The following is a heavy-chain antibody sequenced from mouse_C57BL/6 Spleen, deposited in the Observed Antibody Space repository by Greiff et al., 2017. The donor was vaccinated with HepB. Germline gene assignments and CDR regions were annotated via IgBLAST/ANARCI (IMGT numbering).Heavy chain of an antibody. D-gene: IGHD4-1*02. CDR2: FYPGSGSI. CDR3: ARHPQLGRGDWYFDV. CDR1: GYTFTEYT. J-gene: IGHJ1*03. Sequence: VKLMESGAELVKPGASVKLSCKASGYTFTEYTIHWVKQRSGQGLEWIGWFYPGSGSIKYNEKFKDKATLTADKSSSTVYMELSRLTSEDSAVYFCARHPQLGRGDWYFDVWGTGTTVTVSS. V-gene: IGHV1-62-2*01.